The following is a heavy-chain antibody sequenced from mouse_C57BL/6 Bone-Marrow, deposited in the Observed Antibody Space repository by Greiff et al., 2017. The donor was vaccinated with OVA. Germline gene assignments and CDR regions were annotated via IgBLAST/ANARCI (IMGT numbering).Heavy chain of an antibody. CDR2: ISNLAYSI. D-gene: IGHD1-1*02. Sequence: EVMLVESGGGLVQPGGSLKLSCAASGFTFSDYGMAWVRQAPRKGPEWVAFISNLAYSIYYADTVTGRFTISRENAKNTLYLEMSSLRYEDTAMYYCARHGGVDYAMDYWGQGTSVTVSS. J-gene: IGHJ4*01. V-gene: IGHV5-15*01. CDR3: ARHGGVDYAMDY. CDR1: GFTFSDYG.